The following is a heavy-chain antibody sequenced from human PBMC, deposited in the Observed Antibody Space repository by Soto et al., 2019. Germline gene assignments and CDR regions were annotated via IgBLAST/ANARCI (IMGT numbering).Heavy chain of an antibody. Sequence: GASVKVSCKASGGTFSSYAISWVRQAPGQGLEWMGGIIPIFGTANYAQKFQGRVTITADESTSTAYMELSSLRSEDTAVYYCARMYYYDSRGAFDYWGQGTLVTVSS. J-gene: IGHJ4*02. CDR1: GGTFSSYA. D-gene: IGHD3-22*01. CDR2: IIPIFGTA. CDR3: ARMYYYDSRGAFDY. V-gene: IGHV1-69*13.